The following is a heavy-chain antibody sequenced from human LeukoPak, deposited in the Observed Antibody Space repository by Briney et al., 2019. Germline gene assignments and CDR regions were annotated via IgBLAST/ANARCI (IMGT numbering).Heavy chain of an antibody. J-gene: IGHJ6*02. CDR3: AREGCNRTKCYGYYYYGMDV. D-gene: IGHD2/OR15-2a*01. CDR2: ISSSSYI. Sequence: GGSLRLSCVASGFTFSSSTMNWVRQAPGKGLEWVSSISSSSYIHYADSVKGRFTISRDNAKNSLYLQMNSLRAEDAAVYYCAREGCNRTKCYGYYYYGMDVWGQGTTVTVSS. CDR1: GFTFSSST. V-gene: IGHV3-21*01.